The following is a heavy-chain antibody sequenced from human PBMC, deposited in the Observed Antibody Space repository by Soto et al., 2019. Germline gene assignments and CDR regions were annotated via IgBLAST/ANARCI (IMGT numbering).Heavy chain of an antibody. V-gene: IGHV4-39*01. Sequence: PSETLSLTCTVSGGSISSSSYYWGWIRQPPGKGLEWIGSIYYSGSTYYNPSLKSRVTISVDTSKNQFSLKLSSVTAADTAVYYCARLVTISWFAPWGQGTLVTVSS. CDR2: IYYSGST. D-gene: IGHD3-3*01. J-gene: IGHJ5*02. CDR3: ARLVTISWFAP. CDR1: GGSISSSSYY.